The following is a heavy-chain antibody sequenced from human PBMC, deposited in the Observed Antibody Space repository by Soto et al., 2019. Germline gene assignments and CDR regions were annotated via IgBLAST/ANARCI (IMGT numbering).Heavy chain of an antibody. D-gene: IGHD1-26*01. CDR2: ISAPGTST. Sequence: EVQLSQSGGGLVQRGESLRLSCAASGFTFSNYAMSWVRLAPGKGLEWVSAISAPGTSTYSTDSVKGRFTISRDNSKNTLFLQMKSPRPEDTAVYYCAKRAHYSATYYFDSWGQGTLVIVSS. V-gene: IGHV3-23*01. J-gene: IGHJ4*02. CDR1: GFTFSNYA. CDR3: AKRAHYSATYYFDS.